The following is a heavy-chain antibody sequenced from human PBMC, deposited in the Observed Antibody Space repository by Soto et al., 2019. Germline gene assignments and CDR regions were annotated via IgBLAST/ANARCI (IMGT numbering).Heavy chain of an antibody. Sequence: SETLSLTCAVSGYSISSGYYWGWIRQPPGKGLEWIGSIYHSGSTYHNPSLKSRVTISVDTSKNQFSLKLSSVTAADTAVYYCAREFLAYYDFWSGYKTNWFDPWGQGTLVTVSS. CDR1: GYSISSGYY. D-gene: IGHD3-3*01. CDR2: IYHSGST. V-gene: IGHV4-38-2*02. CDR3: AREFLAYYDFWSGYKTNWFDP. J-gene: IGHJ5*02.